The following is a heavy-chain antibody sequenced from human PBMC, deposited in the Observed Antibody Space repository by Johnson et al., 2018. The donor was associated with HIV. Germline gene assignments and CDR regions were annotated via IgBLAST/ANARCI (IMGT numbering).Heavy chain of an antibody. J-gene: IGHJ3*02. CDR1: GFTFSDYY. V-gene: IGHV3-11*04. D-gene: IGHD6-6*01. Sequence: VQLVESGGGLVQPGGSLRLSCVASGFTFSDYYMSWIRQAPGKGLEWVSYISSSGSTIYYADSVKGRFTISRDNAKNSLYLQMNSLRAEDTAVYYCARDRNIAARQDAFGIWGQGTMVTVSS. CDR3: ARDRNIAARQDAFGI. CDR2: ISSSGSTI.